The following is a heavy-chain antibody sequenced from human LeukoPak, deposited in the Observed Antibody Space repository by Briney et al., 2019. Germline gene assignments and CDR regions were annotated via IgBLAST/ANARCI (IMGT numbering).Heavy chain of an antibody. Sequence: GGSLRLSCAASGFTFTDYYMSWIRQAPGKGLEWVSYISSSGTVIYYGDSVKGRFTISRDNSKNTLYLQMKSLRAEDTAVYYCARSVWLDRNFDYWGQGTLLTVSS. CDR2: ISSSGTVI. CDR1: GFTFTDYY. CDR3: ARSVWLDRNFDY. D-gene: IGHD6-19*01. J-gene: IGHJ4*02. V-gene: IGHV3-11*01.